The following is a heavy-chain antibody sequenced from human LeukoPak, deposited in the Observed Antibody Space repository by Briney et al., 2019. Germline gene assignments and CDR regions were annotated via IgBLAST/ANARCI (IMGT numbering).Heavy chain of an antibody. CDR2: INHDGSEK. D-gene: IGHD2-2*01. J-gene: IGHJ4*02. CDR3: ARAYQTDY. CDR1: GCTLSRSW. V-gene: IGHV3-7*05. Sequence: GGSLRLSCAASGCTLSRSWMSWGRQAPGKGLEWEANINHDGSEKNYVDSVKGRFTISRDNAKNSLYLQMNSLRAEDTAVYYCARAYQTDYWGQGTLVTVSS.